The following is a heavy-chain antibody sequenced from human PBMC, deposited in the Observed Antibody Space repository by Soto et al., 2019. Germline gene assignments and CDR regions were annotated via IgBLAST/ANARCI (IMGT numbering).Heavy chain of an antibody. J-gene: IGHJ4*02. V-gene: IGHV1-69*13. CDR3: ARGGSGYTWFNEF. CDR1: GYTFSNYA. D-gene: IGHD3-22*01. CDR2: IIPVFQTA. Sequence: QVNLVQSGAEVKKPGASVKVSCKASGYTFSNYALTWVRQVPGQGLEWMGGIIPVFQTAYYTQRFQGRVTITADESTNTAYMELSSLRSEDTAIYYCARGGSGYTWFNEFWGQGTLVTVSS.